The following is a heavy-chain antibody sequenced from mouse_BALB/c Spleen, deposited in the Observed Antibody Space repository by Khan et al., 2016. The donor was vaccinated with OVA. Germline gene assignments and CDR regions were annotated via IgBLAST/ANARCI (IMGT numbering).Heavy chain of an antibody. CDR2: INTYYGDV. CDR3: QRGGGGSRFAY. CDR1: GYTFTDFT. Sequence: QMQLEESGAELVRPGVSVKISCKGSGYTFTDFTMHWVKQSHAKSLEWIGVINTYYGDVTYNQKFKGKATMTVDKSSSTVYMELARLTSEDSAIFNCQRGGGGSRFAYWGQGTLVTVSA. J-gene: IGHJ3*01. V-gene: IGHV1S137*01.